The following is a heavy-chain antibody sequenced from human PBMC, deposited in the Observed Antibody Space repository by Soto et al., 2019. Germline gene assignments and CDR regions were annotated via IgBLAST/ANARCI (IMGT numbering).Heavy chain of an antibody. D-gene: IGHD5-12*01. Sequence: QVQLQESGPGLVKPSETLSLTCTVSGGSINSYCWSWIRQPPGKGLEWIAYIFDSGNANYNPSLKGRINKSVDTVQNPFPPKPAPVTPADTAVDYCAGHPKNTVAKFYFDNWGQGALVTVSS. CDR1: GGSINSYC. CDR2: IFDSGNA. CDR3: AGHPKNTVAKFYFDN. J-gene: IGHJ4*02. V-gene: IGHV4-59*08.